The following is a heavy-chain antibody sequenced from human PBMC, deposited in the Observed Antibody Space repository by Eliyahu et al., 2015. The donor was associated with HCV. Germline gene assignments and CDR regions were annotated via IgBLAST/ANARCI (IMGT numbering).Heavy chain of an antibody. CDR3: ARRNRIVGATHDSE. Sequence: QLQLQESGPGLVKPSETLSLTCTVSGGSISSSSYYWGWIRQPPGKGLEWIGSIYYSGSTYYNPSLKSRVTISVDTSKNQFSLKLSSVTAADTAVYYCARRNRIVGATHDSEWGQGTLVTVSS. D-gene: IGHD1-26*01. J-gene: IGHJ4*02. CDR1: GGSISSSSYY. CDR2: IYYSGST. V-gene: IGHV4-39*01.